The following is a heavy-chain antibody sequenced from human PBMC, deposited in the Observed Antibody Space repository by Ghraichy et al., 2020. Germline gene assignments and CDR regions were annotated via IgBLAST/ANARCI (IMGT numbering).Heavy chain of an antibody. Sequence: SETLFLTCAVYDGSFNDYYWSWIRQPPGAGLEWIGAINHIGSTNYNPSLESRVTISVDTSKNQFSLNLSSVTAADTAVYYCSRGKDYVWGTYHLARYYFDYWGQGTLVTVSS. CDR2: INHIGST. V-gene: IGHV4-34*01. J-gene: IGHJ4*02. CDR1: DGSFNDYY. D-gene: IGHD3-16*02. CDR3: SRGKDYVWGTYHLARYYFDY.